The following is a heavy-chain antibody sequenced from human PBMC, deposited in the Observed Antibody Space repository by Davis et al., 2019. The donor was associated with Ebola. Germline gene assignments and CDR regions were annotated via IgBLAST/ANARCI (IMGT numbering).Heavy chain of an antibody. CDR1: GFTFSSYG. CDR3: ANTPYDFWSGYYSHYYYYMDV. CDR2: ISYDGSNK. V-gene: IGHV3-30*18. J-gene: IGHJ6*03. D-gene: IGHD3-3*01. Sequence: SLKISCAASGFTFSSYGMHWVRQAPGKGLEWVAVISYDGSNKYYADSVKGRFTISRDNSKNTLYLQMNSLRAEDTAVYYCANTPYDFWSGYYSHYYYYMDVWGKGTTVTVSS.